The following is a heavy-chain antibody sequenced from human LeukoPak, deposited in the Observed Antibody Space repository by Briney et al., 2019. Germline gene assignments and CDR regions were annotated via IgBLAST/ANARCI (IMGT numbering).Heavy chain of an antibody. J-gene: IGHJ5*02. Sequence: PSETLSLTCTVSGGSISSYYWTWIRQPPGKGLEWIGYIYYSGSTKYNPSLKSRVTMSVDTSKNRFSLKLSSVTAADTAVYCCARHRGYYSSTSCSYNWFDPWGQGTLVTVSS. CDR2: IYYSGST. D-gene: IGHD2-2*03. V-gene: IGHV4-59*08. CDR3: ARHRGYYSSTSCSYNWFDP. CDR1: GGSISSYY.